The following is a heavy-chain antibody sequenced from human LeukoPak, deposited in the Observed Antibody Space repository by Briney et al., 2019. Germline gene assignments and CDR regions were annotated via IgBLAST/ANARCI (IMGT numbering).Heavy chain of an antibody. J-gene: IGHJ6*02. V-gene: IGHV4-59*01. CDR2: IYYSGST. Sequence: SETLSLTCTVSGGSISSYYWSWIRQPPGKGLEWIGYIYYSGSTNYNPSLKSRVTISVDASKNQFSLKLSSVTAADTAVYYCARDNWNYGSSMDVWGQGTTVTVSS. CDR3: ARDNWNYGSSMDV. CDR1: GGSISSYY. D-gene: IGHD1-7*01.